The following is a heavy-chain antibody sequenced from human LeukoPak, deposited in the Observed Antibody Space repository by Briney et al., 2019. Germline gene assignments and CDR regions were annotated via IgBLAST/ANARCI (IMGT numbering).Heavy chain of an antibody. D-gene: IGHD3-3*01. CDR2: IYSGGST. CDR1: GFTVSSNY. CDR3: ARATVVLRFLEWLPDGMDV. Sequence: PGGSLRLSCAASGFTVSSNYMSWVRQAPGKGLEWVSVIYSGGSTYYADSVKGRFTISRGNSKNTLYLQMNSLRAEDTAVYYCARATVVLRFLEWLPDGMDVWGQGTTVTVSS. J-gene: IGHJ6*02. V-gene: IGHV3-66*01.